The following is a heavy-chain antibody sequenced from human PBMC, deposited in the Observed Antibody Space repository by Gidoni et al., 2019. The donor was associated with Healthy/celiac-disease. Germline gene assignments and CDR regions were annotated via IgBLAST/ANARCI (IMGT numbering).Heavy chain of an antibody. D-gene: IGHD6-19*01. J-gene: IGHJ4*02. CDR2: SSGSGGST. Sequence: EVQLVESGGGFVQPGGSLRLSCAASGFTFSSFAMSWVRQAPGKGLELVSASSGSGGSTYYTDSVKGRFTISRDNSKSTLYLQMNSLRVEDTAVYYCARDVRGWYLLGYDYWGQGTLVTVSS. V-gene: IGHV3-23*04. CDR1: GFTFSSFA. CDR3: ARDVRGWYLLGYDY.